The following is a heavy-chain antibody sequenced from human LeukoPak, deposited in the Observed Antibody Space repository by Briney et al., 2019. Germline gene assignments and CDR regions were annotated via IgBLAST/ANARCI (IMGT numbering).Heavy chain of an antibody. Sequence: SETLSLTCTVSGGSISSYYWSWIRQPAGKGLEWIGRIYTSGSTNYNPSLKSRVTMSVDTSKNQFSLKLSSVTAADTAVYYCARSRIAAAGTRPTAAFDIWGQGTMVTVSS. CDR1: GGSISSYY. CDR3: ARSRIAAAGTRPTAAFDI. V-gene: IGHV4-4*07. J-gene: IGHJ3*02. D-gene: IGHD6-13*01. CDR2: IYTSGST.